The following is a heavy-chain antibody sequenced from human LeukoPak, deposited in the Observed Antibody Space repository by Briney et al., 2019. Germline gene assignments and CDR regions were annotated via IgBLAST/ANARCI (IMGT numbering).Heavy chain of an antibody. CDR1: GGSISTYY. V-gene: IGHV4-59*08. CDR2: IYYTGST. J-gene: IGHJ4*02. Sequence: SETLSLTCSVSGGSISTYYWTWIRQPPGKDREGLGNIYYTGSTNYNPSLKSRATMSVDTSKSQVSLKMTSVTAADTAVYYCARHYDILTGRPRYFDYWGQGTLVTVSS. CDR3: ARHYDILTGRPRYFDY. D-gene: IGHD3-9*01.